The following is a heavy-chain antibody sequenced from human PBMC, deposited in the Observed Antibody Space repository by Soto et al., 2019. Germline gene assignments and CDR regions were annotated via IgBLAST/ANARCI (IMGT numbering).Heavy chain of an antibody. D-gene: IGHD5-12*01. Sequence: ASVKVSCKASGGTFSSYAISWVRQAPGQGLEWMGGIIPIFGTANYAQKFQGRVTITADESTSTAYMELSSLRSEDTAVYYCASKGGSARYYYYGMDVWGQGTTVTAP. V-gene: IGHV1-69*13. CDR1: GGTFSSYA. CDR3: ASKGGSARYYYYGMDV. J-gene: IGHJ6*02. CDR2: IIPIFGTA.